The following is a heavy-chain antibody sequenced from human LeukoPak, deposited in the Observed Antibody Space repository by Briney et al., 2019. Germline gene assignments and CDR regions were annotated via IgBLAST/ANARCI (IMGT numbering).Heavy chain of an antibody. J-gene: IGHJ3*02. D-gene: IGHD5/OR15-5a*01. CDR2: INHSGST. V-gene: IGHV4-34*01. Sequence: PSETLSLTCAVYGGSFSGYYWSWIRQPPGKGLEWIGEINHSGSTNYNPSLKSRVTISVDTSKNQFSLKLSSVTAADTAVYYCARVVYPDGFDIWGQGTMVTVSS. CDR1: GGSFSGYY. CDR3: ARVVYPDGFDI.